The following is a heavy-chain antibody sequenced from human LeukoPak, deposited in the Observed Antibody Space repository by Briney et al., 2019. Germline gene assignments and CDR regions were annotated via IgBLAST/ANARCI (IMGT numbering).Heavy chain of an antibody. V-gene: IGHV1-2*02. CDR1: GYTFTGYY. Sequence: ASVKVSCKASGYTFTGYYMHWVRQAPGQGLEWMGWINPNNGGTNYAQKFQGRVTMTRDTSISTAYTELSRLGSDDTAVYYCARGLVRYFDWLLSDPHFDYWGQGTLVTVSS. J-gene: IGHJ4*02. D-gene: IGHD3-9*01. CDR2: INPNNGGT. CDR3: ARGLVRYFDWLLSDPHFDY.